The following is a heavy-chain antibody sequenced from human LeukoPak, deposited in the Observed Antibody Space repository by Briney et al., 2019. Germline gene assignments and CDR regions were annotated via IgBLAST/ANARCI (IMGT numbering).Heavy chain of an antibody. CDR1: GFSFTSFA. Sequence: GGSLRLSCAASGFSFTSFAMFWVRQAPGRGLEWVSAISGSGGDTYYGDSVKGRFTISRDNSKSTLYLQMNSLRVEDTAVYYCAKVGPSGATGSFDYWGQGTLVTVSS. CDR2: ISGSGGDT. V-gene: IGHV3-23*01. CDR3: AKVGPSGATGSFDY. D-gene: IGHD5-12*01. J-gene: IGHJ4*02.